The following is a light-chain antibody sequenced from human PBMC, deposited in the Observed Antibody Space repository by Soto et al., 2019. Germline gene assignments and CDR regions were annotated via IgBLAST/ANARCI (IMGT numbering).Light chain of an antibody. Sequence: QSVLTQPRSVSGSPGQSVTISCTGTSSDVGKYNYVSWYQQHPGKAPKLIIYDVSRRPSGVHDRFSGSKSGNTASLTISGLRADDEADYYCCSYVGSFTYVFGTGTKVTVL. V-gene: IGLV2-11*01. CDR2: DVS. CDR3: CSYVGSFTYV. CDR1: SSDVGKYNY. J-gene: IGLJ1*01.